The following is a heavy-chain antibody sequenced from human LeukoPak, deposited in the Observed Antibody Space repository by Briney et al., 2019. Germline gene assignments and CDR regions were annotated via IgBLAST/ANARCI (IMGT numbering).Heavy chain of an antibody. CDR2: INPNSGGT. D-gene: IGHD3-3*01. V-gene: IGHV1-2*02. J-gene: IGHJ3*01. CDR3: ARGIGVATFGVEWFDP. Sequence: ASVKVSCKASGYTFTGYYMHWVRQAPGQGLEWMGWINPNSGGTNYAQKFQGRVTMTRDTSISTAYMELSRLRSDDTAVYYCARGIGVATFGVEWFDPWGQGTMVTVSS. CDR1: GYTFTGYY.